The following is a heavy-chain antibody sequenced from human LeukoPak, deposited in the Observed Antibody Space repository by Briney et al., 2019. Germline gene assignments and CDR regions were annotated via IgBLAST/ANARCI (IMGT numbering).Heavy chain of an antibody. CDR1: GFTFSNYE. CDR2: ISSSGSTL. D-gene: IGHD3-10*01. CDR3: ASKRGGRPVDY. Sequence: PGGSLRLSCAASGFTFSNYEMNWVRQAPGEWLEWVSYISSSGSTLYYADSVKGRFTISRDNAKNSLYLQMNSLRAEDTAVYYCASKRGGRPVDYWGQGTLVTVSS. V-gene: IGHV3-48*03. J-gene: IGHJ4*02.